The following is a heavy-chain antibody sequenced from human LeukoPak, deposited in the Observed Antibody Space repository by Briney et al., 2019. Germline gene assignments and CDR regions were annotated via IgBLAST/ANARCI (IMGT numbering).Heavy chain of an antibody. CDR2: ISGSGGST. Sequence: GGSLRLSCAASGFTFSSYAMSWVRQAPGKGLEWVSAISGSGGSTYYADSVKGRFTISRDNAKNSLYLQMNSLGAEDTAMYYCARLGSSAMVYGNLDYWGQGTLVTVSS. CDR1: GFTFSSYA. CDR3: ARLGSSAMVYGNLDY. D-gene: IGHD5-18*01. V-gene: IGHV3-23*01. J-gene: IGHJ4*02.